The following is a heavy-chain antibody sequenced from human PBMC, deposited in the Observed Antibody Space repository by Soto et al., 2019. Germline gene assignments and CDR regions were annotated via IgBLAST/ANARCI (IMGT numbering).Heavy chain of an antibody. CDR3: ARVGDGSGSYYESHFFGMDV. D-gene: IGHD3-10*01. V-gene: IGHV4-38-2*01. CDR1: GYSINSGHY. J-gene: IGHJ6*02. Sequence: PPETLSLTCAVSGYSINSGHYWGWIRQPPGKGLEWIGNVYRSGRTYYNPSLESRVTISLDMSKNQFPLNLGSVTAADTGVYYCARVGDGSGSYYESHFFGMDVWGQGTTVTVSS. CDR2: VYRSGRT.